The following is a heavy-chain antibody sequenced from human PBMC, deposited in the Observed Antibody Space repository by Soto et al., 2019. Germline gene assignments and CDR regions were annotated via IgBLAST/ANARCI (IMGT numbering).Heavy chain of an antibody. CDR3: ARTIVVVPAAYPHEDNWFDP. D-gene: IGHD2-2*01. V-gene: IGHV3-48*02. CDR2: ISSSSSTI. J-gene: IGHJ5*02. Sequence: GGSLRLSCAASGFTFSSYSMNWVRQAPGKGLEWVSYISSSSSTIYYADSVKGRFTISRDNAKNSLYLQMNSLRDEDTAVYYCARTIVVVPAAYPHEDNWFDPWGQGTLVTVSS. CDR1: GFTFSSYS.